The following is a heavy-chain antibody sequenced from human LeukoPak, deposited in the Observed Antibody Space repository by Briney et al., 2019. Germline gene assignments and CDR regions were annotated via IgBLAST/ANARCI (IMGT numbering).Heavy chain of an antibody. CDR3: ARHLVYYYGSGSYYNGRVYYYGMDV. Sequence: SQTLSLTCAVSGGSISSGGYSWSWIRQPPGKGLEWIGYIYHSGSTYYNPSLKSRVTISVDRSKNQFSLKLSSVTAADTAVYYCARHLVYYYGSGSYYNGRVYYYGMDVWGQGTTVTVSS. V-gene: IGHV4-30-2*01. CDR1: GGSISSGGYS. J-gene: IGHJ6*02. CDR2: IYHSGST. D-gene: IGHD3-10*01.